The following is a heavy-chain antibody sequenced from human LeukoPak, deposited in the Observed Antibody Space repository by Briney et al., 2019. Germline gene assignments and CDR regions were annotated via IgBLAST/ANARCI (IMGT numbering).Heavy chain of an antibody. D-gene: IGHD2-2*01. Sequence: GGSLRLSCAASEFTLSSFGMNWVRQAPGKGLEWVSYIGTTTSTVYYADSVKGRFTISRDNAKNSLYLQMNSLRAEDTAVYYCARDRGYCRGTTCYVYYFDSWGQGTLVTVSS. CDR3: ARDRGYCRGTTCYVYYFDS. CDR1: EFTLSSFG. J-gene: IGHJ4*02. CDR2: IGTTTSTV. V-gene: IGHV3-48*04.